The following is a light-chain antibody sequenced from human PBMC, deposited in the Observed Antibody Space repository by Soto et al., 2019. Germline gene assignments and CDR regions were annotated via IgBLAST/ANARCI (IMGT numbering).Light chain of an antibody. CDR2: EGA. J-gene: IGLJ2*01. Sequence: QSALTQPASVSGSPGQSITISCTGTSSDVGGYDLVSWYQQHPGKAPKLMIYEGAKRPSGVSIRFSGSKSGNTASLTISGLQAEDEADYYCCSYSGSSTFVVFGGGTKLTVL. CDR1: SSDVGGYDL. CDR3: CSYSGSSTFVV. V-gene: IGLV2-23*03.